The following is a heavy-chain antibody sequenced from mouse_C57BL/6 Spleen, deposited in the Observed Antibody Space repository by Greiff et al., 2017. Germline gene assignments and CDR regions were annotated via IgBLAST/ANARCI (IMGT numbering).Heavy chain of an antibody. D-gene: IGHD2-10*02. CDR1: GYTFTDYY. CDR3: ARSPYGYYAMDY. V-gene: IGHV1-26*01. CDR2: INPNNGGT. J-gene: IGHJ4*01. Sequence: EVQLQQSGPELVKPGASVKISCKASGYTFTDYYMNWVKQSHGKSLEWIGDINPNNGGTSYNQKFKGKATLTVDKSSSTAYMELRSLTSEDSAVYYCARSPYGYYAMDYWGQGTSVTVSS.